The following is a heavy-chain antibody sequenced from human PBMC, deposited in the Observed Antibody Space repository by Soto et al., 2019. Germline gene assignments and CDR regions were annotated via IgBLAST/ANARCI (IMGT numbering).Heavy chain of an antibody. Sequence: ASVKVSCKASGYTFTSYDINWVRQATGQGLEWMGWMNPNSGNTGYAQKFQGRVTMTRNTSISTAYMELSSLRSEDTAVYYCARGYYDILPGPFVGAFDIWGQGKMVTVSS. CDR3: ARGYYDILPGPFVGAFDI. CDR2: MNPNSGNT. J-gene: IGHJ3*02. CDR1: GYTFTSYD. D-gene: IGHD3-9*01. V-gene: IGHV1-8*01.